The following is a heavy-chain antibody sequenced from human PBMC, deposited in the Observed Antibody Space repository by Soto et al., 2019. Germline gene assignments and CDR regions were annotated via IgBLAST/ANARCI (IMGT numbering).Heavy chain of an antibody. Sequence: SETLSLTCAVSGGSIRSGGYSWSWIRQPSGKGLEWIGYIYHSGSTYYNPSLKSRVTISVDRSKNQFSLKLSSVTAADTAVYYCARVPGPWGQGTLVTSPQ. V-gene: IGHV4-30-2*01. CDR1: GGSIRSGGYS. CDR2: IYHSGST. D-gene: IGHD7-27*01. J-gene: IGHJ5*02. CDR3: ARVPGP.